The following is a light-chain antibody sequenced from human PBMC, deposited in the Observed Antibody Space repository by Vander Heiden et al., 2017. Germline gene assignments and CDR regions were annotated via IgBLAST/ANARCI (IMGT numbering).Light chain of an antibody. CDR3: CSYAGSSTFVV. J-gene: IGLJ2*01. Sequence: QSALTQPASVSGAPGQSITISCTGTSSDVGSYNLVSWYQQHPGKAPKRRIYEVSKRPSGVSNRFSGSKSGTTASLTISGLQAEDEADYYCCSYAGSSTFVVFGGGTKLTVL. V-gene: IGLV2-23*02. CDR1: SSDVGSYNL. CDR2: EVS.